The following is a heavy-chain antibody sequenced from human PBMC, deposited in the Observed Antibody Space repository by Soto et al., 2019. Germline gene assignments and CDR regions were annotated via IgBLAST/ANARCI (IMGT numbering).Heavy chain of an antibody. CDR2: IKRDGSEK. CDR1: GFTYSRYW. Sequence: EVQLVESGGGLVQPGGSLRLSCAATGFTYSRYWMSRVRKAPGKGLQWVANIKRDGSEKNYVDSVKGRFTISRDNAKNSVYLQMNSLRVEDTAVYYCAREEPGGCNTWGQGTLVTVSS. V-gene: IGHV3-7*04. D-gene: IGHD2-15*01. J-gene: IGHJ4*02. CDR3: AREEPGGCNT.